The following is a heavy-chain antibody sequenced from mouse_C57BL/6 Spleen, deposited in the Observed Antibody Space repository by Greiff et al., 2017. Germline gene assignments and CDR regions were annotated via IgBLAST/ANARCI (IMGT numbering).Heavy chain of an antibody. CDR2: INPSSGYT. V-gene: IGHV1-4*01. CDR1: GYTFTSYT. D-gene: IGHD2-4*01. J-gene: IGHJ3*01. Sequence: VQLQQSGAELARPGASVKMSCKASGYTFTSYTMHWVKQRPGQGLEWIGYINPSSGYTKYNQKFKDKATLTADKSSSTAYMQLSSLTSEDSAVYYCAKSLYDYDVWFADWGQGTLVTVSA. CDR3: AKSLYDYDVWFAD.